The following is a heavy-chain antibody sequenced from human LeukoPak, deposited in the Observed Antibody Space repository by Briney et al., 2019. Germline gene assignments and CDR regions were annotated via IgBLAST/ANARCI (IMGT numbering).Heavy chain of an antibody. CDR3: AREAVWYYDSSGYSSFDY. Sequence: SVKVSCKASGGTFSSYAISWVRQAPGQRLEWMGGFIPIFGTANYAQKFQGRVTITTDESTSTAYMELSSLRSEDTAVYYCAREAVWYYDSSGYSSFDYWGQGTLVTVSS. D-gene: IGHD3-22*01. V-gene: IGHV1-69*05. CDR2: FIPIFGTA. CDR1: GGTFSSYA. J-gene: IGHJ4*02.